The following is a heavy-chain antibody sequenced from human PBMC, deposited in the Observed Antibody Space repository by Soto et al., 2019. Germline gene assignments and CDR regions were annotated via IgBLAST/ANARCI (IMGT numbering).Heavy chain of an antibody. Sequence: PGGSLRLSCAASGFTFSSYGMHWVRQAPGKGLEWVAVIWYDGSNKYYADSVKGRFTISRDNSKNTLYLQMNSLRAEDTAVYYCARDKGVRQQLVRWFDPWGQGTLVTVSS. D-gene: IGHD6-13*01. CDR1: GFTFSSYG. CDR3: ARDKGVRQQLVRWFDP. CDR2: IWYDGSNK. V-gene: IGHV3-33*01. J-gene: IGHJ5*02.